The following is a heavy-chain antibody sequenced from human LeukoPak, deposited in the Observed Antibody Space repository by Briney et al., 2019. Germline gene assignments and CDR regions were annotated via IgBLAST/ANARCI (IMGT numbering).Heavy chain of an antibody. D-gene: IGHD2-2*01. CDR3: ARVCSSTSCQGVFDY. CDR1: GVTFSSYA. Sequence: PGGSLRLSCAASGVTFSSYAMSWVRQAPGKGLEWVSYISSSSGTIYYADSVKGRFTISRDNAKNSLYLQMNSLRAEDTAVYYCARVCSSTSCQGVFDYWGQGTLVTVSS. J-gene: IGHJ4*02. V-gene: IGHV3-48*04. CDR2: ISSSSGTI.